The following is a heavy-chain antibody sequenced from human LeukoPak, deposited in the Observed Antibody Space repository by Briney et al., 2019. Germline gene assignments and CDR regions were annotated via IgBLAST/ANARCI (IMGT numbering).Heavy chain of an antibody. CDR3: ARVGMIGLLH. CDR2: INHSGST. J-gene: IGHJ1*01. D-gene: IGHD3-22*01. CDR1: GGPFSGYY. Sequence: PSETLSLTCAVYGGPFSGYYWSWIRQPPGKGLEWIGEINHSGSTNYNPSLKSRVTISVDTSKNQFSLKLSSVTAADAAVYYWARVGMIGLLHWGQGTLVTVSS. V-gene: IGHV4-34*01.